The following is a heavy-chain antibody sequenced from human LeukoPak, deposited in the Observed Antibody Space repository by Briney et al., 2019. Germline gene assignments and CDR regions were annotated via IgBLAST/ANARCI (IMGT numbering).Heavy chain of an antibody. V-gene: IGHV3-21*01. CDR2: ISSRSRYI. D-gene: IGHD3-10*02. CDR1: GFTFSSYS. J-gene: IGHJ4*02. Sequence: GRSLRLSCAASGFTFSSYSMNWVRQAPGKGLEWVSSISSRSRYIYYADSVKGRFNISRDNAKNSLYLQMNSLRAEDTAVYYCARDVEFRSLFGELSGRGFDYWGQGTLVTVSS. CDR3: ARDVEFRSLFGELSGRGFDY.